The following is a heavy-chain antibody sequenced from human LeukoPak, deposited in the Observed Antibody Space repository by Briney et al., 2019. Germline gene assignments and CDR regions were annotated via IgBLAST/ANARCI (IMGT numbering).Heavy chain of an antibody. J-gene: IGHJ4*02. CDR1: GGSISSGGYY. D-gene: IGHD6-19*01. CDR3: ARGVGISGWCHFDY. Sequence: SQTLSLTCTVSGGSISSGGYYWSWIRQHPGKGLEWIGYIYYSGSTYYNPSLKSRVTISVDTSKNQFSLKLSSVTAADTAVYYCARGVGISGWCHFDYWGQGTLVTVSS. CDR2: IYYSGST. V-gene: IGHV4-31*03.